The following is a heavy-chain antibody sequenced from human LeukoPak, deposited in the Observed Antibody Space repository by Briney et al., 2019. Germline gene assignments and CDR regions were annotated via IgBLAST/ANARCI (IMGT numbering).Heavy chain of an antibody. Sequence: SQTLSLTCAISGDSVSSNSAAWNWIRQSPSRGLEWLGRTYYRSKWYNDYARSMESRITINPDTSKNQLSLQLISVTPEDTAVYYCVIEVVAKGFFDYWGQGTLVTVSS. CDR1: GDSVSSNSAA. CDR2: TYYRSKWYN. J-gene: IGHJ4*02. CDR3: VIEVVAKGFFDY. D-gene: IGHD2-15*01. V-gene: IGHV6-1*01.